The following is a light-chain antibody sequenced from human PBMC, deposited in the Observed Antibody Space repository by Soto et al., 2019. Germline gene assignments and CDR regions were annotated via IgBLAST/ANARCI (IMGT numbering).Light chain of an antibody. CDR3: QQYNSYWT. CDR2: KAS. Sequence: DIQMTQSPSTLSASVGYRVTITCRASQSISSWLAWYQQKPGKAPKLLIYKASSLKSGVPSRFSGSGSGTEFTLTISSLQPDDFATYYCQQYNSYWTFGQGTKVEIK. V-gene: IGKV1-5*03. J-gene: IGKJ1*01. CDR1: QSISSW.